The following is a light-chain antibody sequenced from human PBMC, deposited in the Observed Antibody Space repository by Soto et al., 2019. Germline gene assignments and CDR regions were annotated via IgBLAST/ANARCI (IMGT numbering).Light chain of an antibody. CDR3: SSYTGNNNVV. Sequence: QSALTQPPSASGSPGQSVTISCTETSSDVGGYNYVSWYQQHPGKAPKLMIYDVTKRPSGVPYRFSGSKSGNTASLTVSGLQPEDEADYYCSSYTGNNNVVFGGGTKVTVL. J-gene: IGLJ2*01. CDR2: DVT. V-gene: IGLV2-8*01. CDR1: SSDVGGYNY.